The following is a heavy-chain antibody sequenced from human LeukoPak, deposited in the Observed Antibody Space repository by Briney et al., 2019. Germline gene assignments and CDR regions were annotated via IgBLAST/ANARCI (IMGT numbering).Heavy chain of an antibody. CDR2: VSSNGGST. Sequence: GGSLRLSCAASGFTFSNYAIYWVRQAPGKGLEYVSAVSSNGGSTYYANSVKGRFTISRDNSKNTLYLQMGSLRVEDMAVYYCARGEGMVWGVGAFDYWGQGNMVTVSS. D-gene: IGHD3-10*01. CDR1: GFTFSNYA. J-gene: IGHJ4*02. CDR3: ARGEGMVWGVGAFDY. V-gene: IGHV3-64*01.